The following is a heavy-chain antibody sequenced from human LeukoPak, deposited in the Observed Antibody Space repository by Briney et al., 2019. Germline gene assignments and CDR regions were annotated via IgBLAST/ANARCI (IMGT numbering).Heavy chain of an antibody. D-gene: IGHD3-22*01. CDR2: IYPGDSDT. V-gene: IGHV5-51*01. CDR3: ARLRDSSGYYGGAFDI. J-gene: IGHJ3*02. Sequence: GESLKISCKGSGYSFTSYWIGWVRQMPGKGLEWMGIIYPGDSDTRYSPSFQGQVTISADKSISTAYLQWSSLKASDTAMYYCARLRDSSGYYGGAFDIWGQGTMVTVSS. CDR1: GYSFTSYW.